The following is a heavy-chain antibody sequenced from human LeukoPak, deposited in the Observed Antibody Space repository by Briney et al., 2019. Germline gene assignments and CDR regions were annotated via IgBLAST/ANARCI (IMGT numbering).Heavy chain of an antibody. CDR2: SYHSGGT. CDR1: GGSISSNNW. Sequence: SGTVSLTCAVSGGSISSNNWWSWLRQPPGKGLEWIGESYHSGGTNYNPSLKSRVTISVDTSKNQFSLKLSSVTAADTAVYYCASARGEYYYDSTGYLLLEYWGQGTLVTVSS. CDR3: ASARGEYYYDSTGYLLLEY. V-gene: IGHV4-4*02. D-gene: IGHD3-22*01. J-gene: IGHJ4*02.